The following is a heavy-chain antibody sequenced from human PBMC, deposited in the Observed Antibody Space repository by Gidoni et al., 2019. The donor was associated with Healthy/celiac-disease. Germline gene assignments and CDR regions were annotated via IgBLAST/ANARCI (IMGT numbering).Heavy chain of an antibody. CDR2: IFSNDEK. V-gene: IGHV2-26*01. CDR1: GFSLSNARMG. D-gene: IGHD5-12*01. CDR3: ARIGRRDGYAAY. Sequence: QVTLKESGPVLVKPTETLTLTCTVSGFSLSNARMGVSWIRQPPGKALEWLAHIFSNDEKSYSTSLKSRLTISKDTSKSQVVLTMTNMDPVDTATDYCARIGRRDGYAAYWGQGTLVTVSS. J-gene: IGHJ4*02.